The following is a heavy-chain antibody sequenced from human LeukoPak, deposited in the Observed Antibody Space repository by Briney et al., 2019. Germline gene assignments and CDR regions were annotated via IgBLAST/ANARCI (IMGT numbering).Heavy chain of an antibody. V-gene: IGHV3-48*01. CDR2: ISSSSSTI. CDR1: GFTFSSYS. J-gene: IGHJ4*02. D-gene: IGHD3-10*01. CDR3: ARDTSVSLWFGEIRKYDY. Sequence: GGSLRLSCAASGFTFSSYSMNWVRQAPGKGLEWVSYISSSSSTIYYADSVKGRFTISRDNAKNSLYLQMNSLRAEDTAVYYCARDTSVSLWFGEIRKYDYWGQGTLVTVSS.